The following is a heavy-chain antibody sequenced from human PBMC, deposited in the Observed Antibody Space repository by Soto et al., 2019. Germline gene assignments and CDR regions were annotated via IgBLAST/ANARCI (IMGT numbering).Heavy chain of an antibody. CDR1: GGTFSSYA. CDR2: IIPMFGTA. J-gene: IGHJ6*02. CDR3: ARANYDSSGYYHYYYYGMDV. V-gene: IGHV1-69*06. D-gene: IGHD3-22*01. Sequence: QVLLVQSGAEVKKPGSSVKVSCKASGGTFSSYAISWVRQAPGHGLDRMGGIIPMFGTANYAEKFQGRVTITADKSTSTAYMEVSSLRSEDTAVYYCARANYDSSGYYHYYYYGMDVWGPGTTVTVSS.